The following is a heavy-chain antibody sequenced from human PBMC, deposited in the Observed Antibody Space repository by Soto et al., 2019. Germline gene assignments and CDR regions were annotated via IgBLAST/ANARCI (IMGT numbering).Heavy chain of an antibody. CDR2: IIPVFNKP. CDR3: AREGDDYKYRHYFDY. D-gene: IGHD4-4*01. J-gene: IGHJ4*02. V-gene: IGHV1-69*12. CDR1: GGTFSSYA. Sequence: QVQLVQSGAEVRKPGSSVKVSCKASGGTFSSYAITWVRQAPGQGLEWMGGIIPVFNKPKYAEKFQGRVTISADESRTTAYMELNSLRSEDTAVYYCAREGDDYKYRHYFDYWGQGTLVTVSS.